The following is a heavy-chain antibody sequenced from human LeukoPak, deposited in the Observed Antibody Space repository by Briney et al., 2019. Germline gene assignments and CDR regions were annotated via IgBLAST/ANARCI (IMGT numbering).Heavy chain of an antibody. V-gene: IGHV4-31*03. J-gene: IGHJ4*02. CDR3: ARFSNDHGVKFDY. D-gene: IGHD4-17*01. Sequence: SETLSLTCTVSGGSISSGGYYWSWVRQHPEKGLEWIGYVYYSGTAYYNPSLKSRVTMSVDTSKNQFSLKLDSVTAADTAVYYCARFSNDHGVKFDYWGQGTLVTVSS. CDR2: VYYSGTA. CDR1: GGSISSGGYY.